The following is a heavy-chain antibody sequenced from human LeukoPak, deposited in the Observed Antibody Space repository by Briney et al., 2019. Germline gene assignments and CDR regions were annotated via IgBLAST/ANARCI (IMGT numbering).Heavy chain of an antibody. J-gene: IGHJ4*02. CDR2: ISGSGGST. CDR3: AKDLEGYFDY. V-gene: IGHV3-23*01. Sequence: GGSLRLPCAAFGFTFSSYAMSWVRQAPGKGLEWVSAISGSGGSTYYADSVKGRFTISRDNSKNTLYLQMNSLRAEDTAVYYCAKDLEGYFDYWGQGTLVTVSS. CDR1: GFTFSSYA.